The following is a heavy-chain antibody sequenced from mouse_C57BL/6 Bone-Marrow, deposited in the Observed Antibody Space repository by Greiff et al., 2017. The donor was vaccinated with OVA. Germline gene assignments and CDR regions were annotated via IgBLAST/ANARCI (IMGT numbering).Heavy chain of an antibody. J-gene: IGHJ1*03. Sequence: QVQLQKSGAELARPGASVKLSCKASGYTFTSYGISWVKQRTGQGLEWIGEIYPRSGNTYYNEKFKGKATLTADKSSSTAYMELRSLTSEDSAVYFCARSDYYSRYFDVWGTGTTVTVSS. CDR3: ARSDYYSRYFDV. D-gene: IGHD1-1*01. CDR1: GYTFTSYG. V-gene: IGHV1-81*01. CDR2: IYPRSGNT.